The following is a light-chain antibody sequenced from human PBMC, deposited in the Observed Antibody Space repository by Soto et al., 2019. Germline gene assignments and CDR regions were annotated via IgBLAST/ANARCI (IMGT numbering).Light chain of an antibody. Sequence: EIVMTQSPATLSVSPGERATLSCRASQSVSSNLAWYQQKPGQAARLLVFCVSTRATGSPARCSGSGSGTDFTLTIIRLEPEDFAVYYCQQYGSSPPAFGQGTKVDIK. CDR2: CVS. CDR1: QSVSSN. V-gene: IGKV3-15*01. J-gene: IGKJ1*01. CDR3: QQYGSSPPA.